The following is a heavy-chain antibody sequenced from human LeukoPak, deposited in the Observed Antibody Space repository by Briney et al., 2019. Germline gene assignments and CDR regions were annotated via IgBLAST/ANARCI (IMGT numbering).Heavy chain of an antibody. Sequence: SETLSLTCAVYGDSFSGYYWSWIRQPPGEGLEWIAEINHRGSTHYNPSLKSRVNISVDTSKNQFSLNLDSVTAADTAVYYCARSWAGMYYPFYYFDFWGQGTLVSVSS. J-gene: IGHJ4*02. CDR3: ARSWAGMYYPFYYFDF. CDR2: INHRGST. D-gene: IGHD1-26*01. V-gene: IGHV4-34*01. CDR1: GDSFSGYY.